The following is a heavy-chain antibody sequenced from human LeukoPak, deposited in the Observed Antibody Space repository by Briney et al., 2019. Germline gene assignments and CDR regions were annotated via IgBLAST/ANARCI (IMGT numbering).Heavy chain of an antibody. J-gene: IGHJ6*02. CDR2: IYYSGST. CDR1: GGSISSYY. CDR3: ARSESGYLNYYYYGMDV. Sequence: SETLSLTCTVSGGSISSYYWSWIRQPPGKGLEWIGYIYYSGSTNYNPSLKSRVTISVDTSKNQFSLKLSSVTAAGTAVYYCARSESGYLNYYYYGMDVWGQGTTVTVSS. D-gene: IGHD3-3*01. V-gene: IGHV4-59*01.